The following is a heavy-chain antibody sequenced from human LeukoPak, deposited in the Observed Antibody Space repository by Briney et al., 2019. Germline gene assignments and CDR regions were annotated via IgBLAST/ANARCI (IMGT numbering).Heavy chain of an antibody. Sequence: GESLKIPCKGSGYRFNAYWIAWVRQMPGKGLEWMGIIYPDDSDTRYSPSFQGQVTISADKSVRTAYLQWSSLKASDTAMYYCARPNITSYYDSRGYDAFDVWGHGTMVTVSS. D-gene: IGHD3-22*01. CDR2: IYPDDSDT. J-gene: IGHJ3*01. CDR1: GYRFNAYW. CDR3: ARPNITSYYDSRGYDAFDV. V-gene: IGHV5-51*01.